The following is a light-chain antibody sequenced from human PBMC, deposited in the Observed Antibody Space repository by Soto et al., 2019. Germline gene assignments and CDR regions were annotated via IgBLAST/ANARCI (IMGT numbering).Light chain of an antibody. Sequence: QSALTQPASVSGSPGQSITISCTGTSSDIGRYNYVSWYQQYPGKAPKFMIYDVSNRPSGVSNRFSGSKSGNTASLTISGLQAEDEADYYCSSYISISTYVFGTGTQLTVL. CDR2: DVS. V-gene: IGLV2-14*01. CDR1: SSDIGRYNY. CDR3: SSYISISTYV. J-gene: IGLJ1*01.